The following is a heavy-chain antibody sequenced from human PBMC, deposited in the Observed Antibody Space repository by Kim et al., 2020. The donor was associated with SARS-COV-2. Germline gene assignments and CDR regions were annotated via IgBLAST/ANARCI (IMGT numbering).Heavy chain of an antibody. CDR1: GFTFSSYA. D-gene: IGHD3-10*01. Sequence: GGSLRLSCAASGFTFSSYAMSWVRQAPGKGLEWVSAISGSGGSTYYADSVKGRFTISRDNSKNTLYLQMNSLRAEDTAVYYCAKDREPTMVRGVIGGPTLDYWGQGTLVTVSS. CDR3: AKDREPTMVRGVIGGPTLDY. V-gene: IGHV3-23*01. J-gene: IGHJ4*02. CDR2: ISGSGGST.